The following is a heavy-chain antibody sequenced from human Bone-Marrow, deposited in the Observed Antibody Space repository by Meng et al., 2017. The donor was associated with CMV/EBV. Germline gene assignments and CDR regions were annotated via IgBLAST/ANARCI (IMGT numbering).Heavy chain of an antibody. CDR1: DYY. D-gene: IGHD3-22*01. Sequence: DYYWSWIRQPQGKGLEWIGYIYYSGSTYYNPSLKSRVTISVDTSKNQFSLKLSSVTAADTAVYYCARDRGGYYDSSGYPIPGLVDYWGQGTLVTVSS. CDR2: IYYSGST. J-gene: IGHJ4*02. CDR3: ARDRGGYYDSSGYPIPGLVDY. V-gene: IGHV4-30-4*01.